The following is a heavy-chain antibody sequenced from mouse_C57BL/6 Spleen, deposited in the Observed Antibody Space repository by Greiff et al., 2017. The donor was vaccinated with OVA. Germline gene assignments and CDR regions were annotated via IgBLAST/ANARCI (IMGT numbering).Heavy chain of an antibody. CDR3: ARHGGRGAMDY. CDR2: ISGGGGNT. CDR1: GFTFSSYT. Sequence: EVKLMESGGGLVKPGGSLKLSCAASGFTFSSYTMSWVRQTPEKRLEWVATISGGGGNTYYPDSVKGRFTISRDNAKNTLYLQMSSLRSEDTAVDYCARHGGRGAMDYWGQGTSVTVSS. V-gene: IGHV5-9*04. D-gene: IGHD1-1*02. J-gene: IGHJ4*01.